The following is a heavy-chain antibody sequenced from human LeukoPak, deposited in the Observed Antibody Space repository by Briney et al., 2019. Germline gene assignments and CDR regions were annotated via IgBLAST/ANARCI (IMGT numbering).Heavy chain of an antibody. Sequence: GRSLRLSCAASGFTFDDHAMHWVRQAPGKGLEWVANIKQDGSEKYYVDSVKGRFTISRDNAKNSLYLQMNSLRAEDTAVYYCARGFSGYYYDLFDYWGQGTLVTVSS. D-gene: IGHD3-22*01. CDR2: IKQDGSEK. J-gene: IGHJ4*02. CDR3: ARGFSGYYYDLFDY. V-gene: IGHV3-7*01. CDR1: GFTFDDHA.